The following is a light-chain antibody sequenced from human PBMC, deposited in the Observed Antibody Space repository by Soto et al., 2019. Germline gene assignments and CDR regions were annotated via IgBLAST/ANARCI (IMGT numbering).Light chain of an antibody. CDR3: QQYHSWPHT. V-gene: IGKV3-15*01. CDR2: GAF. CDR1: QSVTTN. Sequence: ETVLTQSPATLSVSPGERATFSCKASQSVTTNLAWYQQKPGQVPRLLIYGAFTRATGIPARFSGSGSGTEFTLGISSLQSEDFAIYHCQQYHSWPHTFGQGTKLEIK. J-gene: IGKJ2*01.